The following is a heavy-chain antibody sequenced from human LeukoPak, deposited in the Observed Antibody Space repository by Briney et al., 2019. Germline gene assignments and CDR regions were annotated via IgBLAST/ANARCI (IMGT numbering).Heavy chain of an antibody. Sequence: PSETLSLTCTVSTASTSDYYWSWIRQPPGKGLEWIGYVYYSGSTSYNPALKSRVTISLDTSKNQFSLKLSSVTAADTAVYYCASAASGGVWYLDLWGRGTLVTVSS. V-gene: IGHV4-59*08. CDR2: VYYSGST. J-gene: IGHJ2*01. CDR1: TASTSDYY. CDR3: ASAASGGVWYLDL. D-gene: IGHD3-16*01.